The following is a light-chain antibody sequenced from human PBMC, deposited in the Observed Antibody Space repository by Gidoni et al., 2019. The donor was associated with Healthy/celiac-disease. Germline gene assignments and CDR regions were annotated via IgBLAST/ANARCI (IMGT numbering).Light chain of an antibody. V-gene: IGKV1-9*01. CDR2: AAS. Sequence: DIQLTQSPSFLSASVGDRVTITCWASQGISSYLAWYQQKPGKAPKLLIYAASTLQSGVPSRFSGSGSGTEFTLTISSLQPEDSATYYCQQLNSYPVTFGGGTKVEIK. CDR3: QQLNSYPVT. J-gene: IGKJ4*01. CDR1: QGISSY.